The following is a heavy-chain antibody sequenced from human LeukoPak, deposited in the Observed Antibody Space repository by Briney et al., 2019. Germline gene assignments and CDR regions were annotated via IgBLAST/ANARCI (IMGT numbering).Heavy chain of an antibody. CDR3: SRQSKRGYDRDY. J-gene: IGHJ4*02. V-gene: IGHV4-4*07. Sequence: SETPSLICSVSGGSISTYYWSWIRHPAGKGLEWIGRIYTSGSTNYDSSLKSRVTMSVDTPKNQISLKLTSVTAADPAVYFCSRQSKRGYDRDYWGQGTLVTVSS. D-gene: IGHD5-12*01. CDR1: GGSISTYY. CDR2: IYTSGST.